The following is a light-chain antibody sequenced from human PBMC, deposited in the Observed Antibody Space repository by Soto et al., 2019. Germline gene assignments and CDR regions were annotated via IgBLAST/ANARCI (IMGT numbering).Light chain of an antibody. J-gene: IGKJ3*01. Sequence: EIVMTQSPATLSVSPGERATLSCRASQSVSSNLAWYQQKPGQDPRLLIYGASTRATGIPARFSGSGSGTEFTLTISSLQSEDFAVYYCQEYNNWSFNFGPGTKVDIK. CDR2: GAS. V-gene: IGKV3-15*01. CDR1: QSVSSN. CDR3: QEYNNWSFN.